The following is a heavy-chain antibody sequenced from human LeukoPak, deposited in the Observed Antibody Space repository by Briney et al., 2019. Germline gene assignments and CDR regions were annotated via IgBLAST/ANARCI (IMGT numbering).Heavy chain of an antibody. V-gene: IGHV3-74*01. CDR3: AREGQWLRTPNVDY. Sequence: GGSLRLSCAASGLTFSNYWMHWVRQAPGKGLVWVSRIYNDGSSTSYADSVKGRFTISRANAKNSLYLQMNSLRAEDTAVYYCAREGQWLRTPNVDYWGQGTLVTVSS. J-gene: IGHJ4*02. CDR2: IYNDGSST. CDR1: GLTFSNYW. D-gene: IGHD6-19*01.